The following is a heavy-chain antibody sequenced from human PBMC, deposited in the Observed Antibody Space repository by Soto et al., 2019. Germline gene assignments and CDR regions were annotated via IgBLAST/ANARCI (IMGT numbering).Heavy chain of an antibody. V-gene: IGHV3-30-3*01. CDR2: ISYDGSNK. CDR3: ARERITMVRGLKDV. D-gene: IGHD3-10*01. Sequence: SLRLSCAASGFTFSSYAMHWVRQAPGKGLEWVAVISYDGSNKYYADSVKGRFTISRDNSKNTLYLQMNSLRAEDTAVYYCARERITMVRGLKDVWGQGTTVTVSS. J-gene: IGHJ6*02. CDR1: GFTFSSYA.